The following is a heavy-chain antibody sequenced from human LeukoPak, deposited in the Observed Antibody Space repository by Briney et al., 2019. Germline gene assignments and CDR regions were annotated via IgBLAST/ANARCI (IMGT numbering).Heavy chain of an antibody. D-gene: IGHD2-15*01. J-gene: IGHJ3*02. CDR2: ISSSSSDI. CDR1: GFTVNSNS. CDR3: ARGYCSGGSCYWAFDI. V-gene: IGHV3-21*01. Sequence: GGSLRLSCAASGFTVNSNSLNWVRQAPGKGLEWVSSISSSSSDIYYADSVKGLYTISRDNAKNSLYLQMNSLRAEDTAVFYCARGYCSGGSCYWAFDIWGQGTMVTVSS.